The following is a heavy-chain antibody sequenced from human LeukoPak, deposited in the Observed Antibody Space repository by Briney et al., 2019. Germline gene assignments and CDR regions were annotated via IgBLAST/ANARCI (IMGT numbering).Heavy chain of an antibody. V-gene: IGHV1-2*02. CDR1: GYTFTSYD. CDR3: ARGGLLTIFGVVIRNWFDP. Sequence: GASVKVSCKASGYTFTSYDINWVRQATGQGLEWMGWINPNSGGTNYAQKFQGRVTMTRDTSISTAYMELSRLRSDDTAVYYCARGGLLTIFGVVIRNWFDPWGQGTLGTVSS. CDR2: INPNSGGT. D-gene: IGHD3-3*01. J-gene: IGHJ5*02.